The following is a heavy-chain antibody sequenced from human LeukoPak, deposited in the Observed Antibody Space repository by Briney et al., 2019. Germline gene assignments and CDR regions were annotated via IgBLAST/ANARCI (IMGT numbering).Heavy chain of an antibody. CDR1: GFTFDDYA. D-gene: IGHD5-12*01. J-gene: IGHJ2*01. V-gene: IGHV3-9*03. Sequence: PGRSLRLSCAASGFTFDDYAMHWVRQAPGKGLEWVSGISWNSGSIGYADSVKGRFTISRDNAKNSLYLQMNSLRAEDMAFYYCAKVGGVRKVATIFYWYFDLWGRGTLVTVSS. CDR3: AKVGGVRKVATIFYWYFDL. CDR2: ISWNSGSI.